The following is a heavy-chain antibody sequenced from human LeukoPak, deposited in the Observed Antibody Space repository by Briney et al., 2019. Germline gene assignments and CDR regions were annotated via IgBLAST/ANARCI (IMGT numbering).Heavy chain of an antibody. Sequence: SETLSLTCTVSGGSISSGSYYWSWIRQPAGKGLEWIGRIYTSGSTNYNPSLKSRVTISVDTSKNQFSLKLSSVTAADTAVYYCARSYFFEYFQHWGKATLVTVS. CDR3: ARSYFFEYFQH. V-gene: IGHV4-61*02. D-gene: IGHD3-3*01. CDR2: IYTSGST. J-gene: IGHJ1*01. CDR1: GGSISSGSYY.